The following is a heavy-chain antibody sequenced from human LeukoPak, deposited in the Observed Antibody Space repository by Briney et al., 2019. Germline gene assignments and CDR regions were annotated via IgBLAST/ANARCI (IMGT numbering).Heavy chain of an antibody. V-gene: IGHV1-18*01. CDR1: GYTFTSYG. CDR3: AREVEDIVVVPAATPLAH. CDR2: ISAYNSNT. D-gene: IGHD2-2*01. Sequence: ASVKVSCKASGYTFTSYGISWVRQAPGQGLEWMGWISAYNSNTNYAQKLQGRVTMTTDTSTSTAYMELRSLRSDDTAVYYCAREVEDIVVVPAATPLAHWGQGTLVTVSS. J-gene: IGHJ4*02.